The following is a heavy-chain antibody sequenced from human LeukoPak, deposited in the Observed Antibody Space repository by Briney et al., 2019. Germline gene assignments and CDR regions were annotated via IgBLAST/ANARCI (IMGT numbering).Heavy chain of an antibody. V-gene: IGHV4-4*07. CDR3: ARAAYSSSSTYWFDP. Sequence: PSETLSLTCTVSGGSISSYYRSWIRQPAGKGLEWIGRIYTSGSTNYNPSLKSRVTISVDTSKNQFSLKLSSVTAADTAVYYCARAAYSSSSTYWFDPWGQGTLVTVSS. J-gene: IGHJ5*02. CDR2: IYTSGST. CDR1: GGSISSYY. D-gene: IGHD6-13*01.